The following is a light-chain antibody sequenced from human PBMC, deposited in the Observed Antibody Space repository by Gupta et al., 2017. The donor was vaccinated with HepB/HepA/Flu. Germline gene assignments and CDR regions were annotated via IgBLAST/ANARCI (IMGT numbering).Light chain of an antibody. V-gene: IGLV2-14*03. Sequence: QSPLTNPPPVSGFPGQPITISCTGTSGSVGVYNYVSWYQQHPGKAPKLMIYDVSNRPSGVSNRFSGSKSGNTASLTISGLQAEDEADYYCSSYTSSSTLFGGGTKLTVL. CDR1: SGSVGVYNY. CDR3: SSYTSSSTL. CDR2: DVS. J-gene: IGLJ2*01.